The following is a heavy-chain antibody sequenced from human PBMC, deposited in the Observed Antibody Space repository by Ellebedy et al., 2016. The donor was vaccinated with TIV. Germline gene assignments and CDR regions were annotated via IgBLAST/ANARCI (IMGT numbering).Heavy chain of an antibody. D-gene: IGHD3-9*01. J-gene: IGHJ6*02. Sequence: MPSETLSLTCAVYGGSFSGYYWSWIRQPPGKGLEWIGEINHSGSTNYNPSLKSRVTVSVDTSKNQFSLKLSSVTAADTAVYYCARNDILTGFIYYYYGMDVWGQGTTVTVSS. CDR2: INHSGST. CDR1: GGSFSGYY. V-gene: IGHV4-34*01. CDR3: ARNDILTGFIYYYYGMDV.